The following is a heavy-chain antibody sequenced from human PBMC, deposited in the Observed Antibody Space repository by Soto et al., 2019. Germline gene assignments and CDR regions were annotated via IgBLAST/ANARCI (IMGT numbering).Heavy chain of an antibody. CDR3: ASELGTSWFDP. CDR2: IFYRGTT. J-gene: IGHJ5*02. Sequence: QMQLQESGPGLVKPSQTLSLTCTVSGGSISSGDYYWSWIRQPPGKGLEWLGYIFYRGTTYYNPSLKSRLSISVDTSKNQSSLKLNSVTAADTAVYYCASELGTSWFDPWGQGTLVTVSS. D-gene: IGHD1-1*01. V-gene: IGHV4-30-4*01. CDR1: GGSISSGDYY.